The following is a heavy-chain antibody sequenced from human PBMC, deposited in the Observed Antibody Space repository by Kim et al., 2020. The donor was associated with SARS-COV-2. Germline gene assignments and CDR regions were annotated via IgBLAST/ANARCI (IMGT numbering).Heavy chain of an antibody. CDR3: AREGPLIAAETIDY. V-gene: IGHV3-74*01. Sequence: ADSVKGRVTISRDNAKNTLYLQMNSLRAEDTAVYYCAREGPLIAAETIDYWGQGTLVTVSS. J-gene: IGHJ4*02. D-gene: IGHD6-13*01.